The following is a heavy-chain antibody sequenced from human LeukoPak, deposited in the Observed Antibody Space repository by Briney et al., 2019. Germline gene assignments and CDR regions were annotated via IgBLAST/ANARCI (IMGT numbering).Heavy chain of an antibody. J-gene: IGHJ4*02. CDR1: GDTFTSYG. V-gene: IGHV1-18*01. CDR3: ARDAYYDILTGYYPGY. CDR2: ISAYNGNT. D-gene: IGHD3-9*01. Sequence: GASVKVSCKASGDTFTSYGISWVRQAPGQGLEWMGWISAYNGNTNYAQKLQGRVTMTTDTSTSTAYMELRSLRSDDTAVYYCARDAYYDILTGYYPGYWGQGTLVTVSS.